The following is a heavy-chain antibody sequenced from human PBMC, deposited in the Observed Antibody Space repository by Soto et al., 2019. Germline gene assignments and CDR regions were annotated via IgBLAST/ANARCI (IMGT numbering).Heavy chain of an antibody. CDR3: AKGDYCSSTSCYTPNYGMDV. J-gene: IGHJ6*02. D-gene: IGHD2-2*02. Sequence: EVQLLESGGGLVQPGGSLRLSCAASGYTFSRHAMGWVRQVPGKGLEWVSTLSGDGARTYYADSVKGRFTISRDNSKNTLYLQMNSLRAEDTAVYYCAKGDYCSSTSCYTPNYGMDVWGQGTTVTVSS. V-gene: IGHV3-23*01. CDR2: LSGDGART. CDR1: GYTFSRHA.